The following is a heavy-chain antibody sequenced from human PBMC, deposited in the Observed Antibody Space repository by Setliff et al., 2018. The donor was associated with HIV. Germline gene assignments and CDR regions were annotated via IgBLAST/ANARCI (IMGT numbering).Heavy chain of an antibody. CDR2: IYYNGNT. J-gene: IGHJ6*02. CDR1: GASISSNSYY. D-gene: IGHD3-3*01. Sequence: KPSETLSLTCSVSGASISSNSYYWGWIRQPPGKGLEWVGSIYYNGNTFYNQSLQSRVTISLDTSKNQFSLELRSVTAADTAVYYCATDRVKNYTFWSGYYYHYDVDVWGQGTTVTVS. CDR3: ATDRVKNYTFWSGYYYHYDVDV. V-gene: IGHV4-39*07.